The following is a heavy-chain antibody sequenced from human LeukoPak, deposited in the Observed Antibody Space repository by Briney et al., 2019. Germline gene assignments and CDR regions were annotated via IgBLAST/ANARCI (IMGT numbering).Heavy chain of an antibody. D-gene: IGHD4-17*01. V-gene: IGHV1-69*04. CDR3: ARGSGYGDYRLAYFDY. CDR1: GGTFSSYA. Sequence: SVKVSCKASGGTFSSYAISWVRQTPGQGLEWMGRIIPIFGIANYAQKFQGRVTITADKSTSTAYMELSSLRSEDTAVYYCARGSGYGDYRLAYFDYWGQGTLVTVSS. CDR2: IIPIFGIA. J-gene: IGHJ4*02.